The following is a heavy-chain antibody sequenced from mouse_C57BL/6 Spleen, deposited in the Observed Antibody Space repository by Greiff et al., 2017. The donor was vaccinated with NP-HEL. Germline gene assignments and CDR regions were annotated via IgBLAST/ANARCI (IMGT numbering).Heavy chain of an antibody. CDR1: GFTFSNYW. Sequence: EVKVEESGGGLVQPGGSMKLSCVASGFTFSNYWMNWVRQSPEKGLEWVAQIRLKSDNYATHYAESVKGRFTISRDDSKSRVYLQMNNLRAEDTGIYYCTGLLRSYAMDYWGQGTSVTVSS. D-gene: IGHD2-10*01. V-gene: IGHV6-3*01. CDR3: TGLLRSYAMDY. J-gene: IGHJ4*01. CDR2: IRLKSDNYAT.